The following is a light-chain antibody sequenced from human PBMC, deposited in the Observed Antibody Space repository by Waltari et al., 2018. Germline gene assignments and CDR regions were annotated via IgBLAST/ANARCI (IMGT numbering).Light chain of an antibody. CDR2: QDN. CDR3: QAWDSNVAV. CDR1: HLGDKY. J-gene: IGLJ3*02. Sequence: SFELIHPPSESVSPGQTASLSCLGEHLGDKYVYWYQQKPGQSPMLVMFQDNKRPSGIPERFSGSNSGNTATLTISETQAIDEADYYCQAWDSNVAVFGRGTKVTVL. V-gene: IGLV3-1*01.